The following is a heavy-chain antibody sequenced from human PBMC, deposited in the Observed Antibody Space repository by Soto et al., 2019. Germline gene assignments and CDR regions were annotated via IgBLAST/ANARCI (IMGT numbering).Heavy chain of an antibody. J-gene: IGHJ4*02. CDR2: IYYTGTT. Sequence: PSETLSLTCNVSGSPIRSHYWSWFRQPPGQGLEWLGYIYYTGTTTYNPSFTGRVAISVDASKSQFSLNLSSVTAADTAVYYCARHNYGSGSTYFDYLGQGTLVTVSS. CDR1: GSPIRSHY. D-gene: IGHD3-10*01. V-gene: IGHV4-59*08. CDR3: ARHNYGSGSTYFDY.